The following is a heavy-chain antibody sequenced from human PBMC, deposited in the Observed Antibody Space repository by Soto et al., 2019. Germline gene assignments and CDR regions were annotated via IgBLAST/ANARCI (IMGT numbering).Heavy chain of an antibody. Sequence: ASVKVSCKASGYTFTGYYMHWVRQAPGQGLEWMGLINPSGGSTSYAQKFQGRVTMTRDTSTSTVYMELSSLRSEDTAVYYCARVYCSGGGCYGIDYWGQGTLVTVSS. CDR3: ARVYCSGGGCYGIDY. J-gene: IGHJ4*02. D-gene: IGHD2-15*01. CDR2: INPSGGST. CDR1: GYTFTGYY. V-gene: IGHV1-46*01.